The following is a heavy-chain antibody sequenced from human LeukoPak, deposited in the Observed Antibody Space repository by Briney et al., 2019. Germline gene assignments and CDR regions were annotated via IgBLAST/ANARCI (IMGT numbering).Heavy chain of an antibody. Sequence: PWETLSLTCAVSGYSISSGYYWGWSRQPPGKGLEWIGSIYHSGSTYYNPSLKSRVTISVDTSKNQFSLKLSSVTAADTAVYYCARRPSARPFDYWGQGTLVTVSS. CDR3: ARRPSARPFDY. CDR2: IYHSGST. V-gene: IGHV4-38-2*01. D-gene: IGHD6-6*01. J-gene: IGHJ4*02. CDR1: GYSISSGYY.